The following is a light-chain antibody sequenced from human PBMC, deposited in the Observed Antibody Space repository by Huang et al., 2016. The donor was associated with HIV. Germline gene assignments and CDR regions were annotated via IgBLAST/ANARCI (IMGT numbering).Light chain of an antibody. CDR1: QSISTY. CDR3: QQSYYTPWT. V-gene: IGKV1-39*01. CDR2: AAS. Sequence: DIQMTQSPSSLSASVGDRGTITCRASQSISTYLNWYHQRPGKAPKLLIYAASRLQSGVPSRFSGSGSGTDFTLTISSLQPEDFATYYCQQSYYTPWTFGQGTKVEIK. J-gene: IGKJ1*01.